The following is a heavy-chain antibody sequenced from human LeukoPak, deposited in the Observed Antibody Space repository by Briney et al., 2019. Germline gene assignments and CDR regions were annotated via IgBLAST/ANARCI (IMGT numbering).Heavy chain of an antibody. J-gene: IGHJ3*02. Sequence: SETLSLTCTVSGGSVSSYYWSWIRRPPGRGLEWIAYLSHSGSSDSNPSLTSRVTTLVDTSKSQFSLELTSVTAADTAVYYCARARYANAWYAFDIWGHGTMVTVSS. D-gene: IGHD2-2*01. CDR3: ARARYANAWYAFDI. V-gene: IGHV4-59*02. CDR2: LSHSGSS. CDR1: GGSVSSYY.